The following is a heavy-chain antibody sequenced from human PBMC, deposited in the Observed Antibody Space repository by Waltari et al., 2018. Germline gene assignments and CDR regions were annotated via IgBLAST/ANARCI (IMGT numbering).Heavy chain of an antibody. V-gene: IGHV3-33*01. Sequence: QVQLVESGGGVVQSGRSLSPSGVGSGFHLPNPDMNWVRQAPGKGLEWVAVIWYDGSNKNYVDSVKGRFTISRDNSKNTMYLEMNRLRAEDTAVYFCARGDGGSGLGASDIWGQGTMVTVSS. CDR3: ARGDGGSGLGASDI. CDR1: GFHLPNPD. CDR2: IWYDGSNK. J-gene: IGHJ3*02. D-gene: IGHD3-3*01.